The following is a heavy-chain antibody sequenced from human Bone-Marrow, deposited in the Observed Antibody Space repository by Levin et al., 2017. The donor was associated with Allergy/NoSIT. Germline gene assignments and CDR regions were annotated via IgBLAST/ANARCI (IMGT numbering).Heavy chain of an antibody. CDR2: INPNTGGT. J-gene: IGHJ6*02. V-gene: IGHV1-2*02. D-gene: IGHD6-13*01. CDR1: GYSFTGYN. Sequence: EASVKVSCKASGYSFTGYNMHWVRQAPGQGLEWMGWINPNTGGTNYAQKFKGRVTMTRDSSISTAYVEVTSLRSDDTAVYYCARGQIAAADNYGLDVWGRGTTVTVSS. CDR3: ARGQIAAADNYGLDV.